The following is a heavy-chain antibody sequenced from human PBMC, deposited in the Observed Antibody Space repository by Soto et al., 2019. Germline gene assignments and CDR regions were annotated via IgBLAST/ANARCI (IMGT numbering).Heavy chain of an antibody. CDR3: VRASMPKAHFDS. V-gene: IGHV4-4*07. J-gene: IGHJ4*02. D-gene: IGHD2-2*01. CDR1: RGSIRCYY. Sequence: PSDTLSLTCTVSRGSIRCYYWSLIRQSAGMGLEWIGRMHTSGSTNYNPSLKSRVTFSVDMSKNQISLQLMSVTAADTALYYCVRASMPKAHFDSWGQGTLVTVSS. CDR2: MHTSGST.